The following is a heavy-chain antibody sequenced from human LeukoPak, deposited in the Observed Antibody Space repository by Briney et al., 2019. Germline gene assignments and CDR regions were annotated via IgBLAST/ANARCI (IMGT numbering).Heavy chain of an antibody. D-gene: IGHD6-13*01. CDR2: IRYDGSNK. Sequence: EGSLRLSCAASGFTFSSYGMHWVRQAPGKGLEWMAFIRYDGSNKYYADSVKGRFTISRDNSKNTLYLQMNSLRAEDTAVYYCAKDRVAAAGIYNWFDPWGQGTLVTVSS. J-gene: IGHJ5*02. CDR3: AKDRVAAAGIYNWFDP. CDR1: GFTFSSYG. V-gene: IGHV3-30*02.